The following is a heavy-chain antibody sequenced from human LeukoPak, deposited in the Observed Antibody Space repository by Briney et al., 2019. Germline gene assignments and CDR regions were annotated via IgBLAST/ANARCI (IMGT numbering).Heavy chain of an antibody. V-gene: IGHV4-34*01. D-gene: IGHD2-2*01. Sequence: GSLRLSCAASGFTFDDYGMSWVRQAPGKGLEWIGEINHSGSTNYNPSLKSRVTISVDTSKNQFSLKLSSVTAADTAVYYCARHRGLPAANDYWGQGTLVTVSS. CDR2: INHSGST. CDR1: GFTFDDYG. CDR3: ARHRGLPAANDY. J-gene: IGHJ4*02.